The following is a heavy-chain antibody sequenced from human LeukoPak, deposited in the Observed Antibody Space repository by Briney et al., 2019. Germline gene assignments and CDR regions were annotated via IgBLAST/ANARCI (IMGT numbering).Heavy chain of an antibody. CDR1: GGSISSGDYY. V-gene: IGHV4-30-4*08. CDR3: ARDLLYCSSTSCHNNWFDP. D-gene: IGHD2-2*01. J-gene: IGHJ5*02. Sequence: SQTLSLTCTVSGGSISSGDYYWSWIRQPPGKGLEWIGYIYYSGSTYYNQSLKSRVTISVDTSKNQFSLKLSSVTAADTAVYYCARDLLYCSSTSCHNNWFDPWGQGTLVTVSS. CDR2: IYYSGST.